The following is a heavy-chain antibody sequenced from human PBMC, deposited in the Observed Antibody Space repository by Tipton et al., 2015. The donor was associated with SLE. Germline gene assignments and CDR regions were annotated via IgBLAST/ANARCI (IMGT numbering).Heavy chain of an antibody. CDR1: GGSNSRSSDY. D-gene: IGHD5-18*01. J-gene: IGHJ5*02. CDR2: IHYSGTT. Sequence: TLSLTCTISGGSNSRSSDYWGWIRQPPGKGLEWIGTIHYSGTTYYNPSLRSRVTMSLDTAKNQFSLKLSSVTAADTAVYYCAGTRGYGSNWLDPSGQGTLVPVSS. V-gene: IGHV4-39*07. CDR3: AGTRGYGSNWLDP.